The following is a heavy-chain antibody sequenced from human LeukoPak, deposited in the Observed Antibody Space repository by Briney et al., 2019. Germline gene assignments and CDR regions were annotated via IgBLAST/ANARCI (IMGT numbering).Heavy chain of an antibody. V-gene: IGHV1-18*01. CDR1: GYTFTSYG. D-gene: IGHD3-22*01. Sequence: ASVKVSCKASGYTFTSYGISWVRQAPGQGLEWMGWISAYNGNTNYAQKLQGRVTMTTDTSTSTAYMEPRSLRSDDTAVYYCARDRLGYTEDYYDSSGDAFDIWGQGTMVTVSS. CDR2: ISAYNGNT. CDR3: ARDRLGYTEDYYDSSGDAFDI. J-gene: IGHJ3*02.